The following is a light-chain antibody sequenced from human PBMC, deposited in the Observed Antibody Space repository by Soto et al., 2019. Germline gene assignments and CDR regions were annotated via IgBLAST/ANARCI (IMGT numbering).Light chain of an antibody. CDR1: QSISSW. CDR3: QQYNSYPLT. CDR2: DAS. V-gene: IGKV1-5*01. Sequence: DIQMTQSPSTLSVSLGDRVTITCRASQSISSWLAWYQQKPGKAPKLLIYDASSLESGVPSRFSGSVSGTEFTLTISSLQTDDFATYYCQQYNSYPLTFGGGTKVDIK. J-gene: IGKJ4*01.